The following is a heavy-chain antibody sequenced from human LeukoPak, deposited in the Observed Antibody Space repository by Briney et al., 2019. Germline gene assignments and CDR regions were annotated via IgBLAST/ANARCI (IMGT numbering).Heavy chain of an antibody. CDR3: ARRGYGDYAPFDY. D-gene: IGHD4-17*01. J-gene: IGHJ4*02. CDR2: ISSSGSAI. CDR1: GFTFSSHS. Sequence: PGGSLRLSCAASGFTFSSHSMNWVRQAPGKGLEWVSYISSSGSAIDYADSVKGRFTNSRDNSKNTLYLQMNSLRAEDTAMYYCARRGYGDYAPFDYWGQGTLVTVSS. V-gene: IGHV3-48*01.